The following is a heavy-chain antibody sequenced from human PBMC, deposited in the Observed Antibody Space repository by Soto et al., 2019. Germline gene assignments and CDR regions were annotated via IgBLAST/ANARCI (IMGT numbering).Heavy chain of an antibody. D-gene: IGHD1-26*01. CDR1: GGSFSGYY. J-gene: IGHJ4*02. CDR2: INHSGST. CDR3: SGAESPDTAYFSLY. Sequence: PSETLSLTCAVYGGSFSGYYWSWIRQPPGKGLEWIGEINHSGSTNYNPSLKSRVTISVDMSKNQFSLKLSSVTAADTAVYYCSGAESPDTAYFSLYWGQGTPVTVSS. V-gene: IGHV4-34*01.